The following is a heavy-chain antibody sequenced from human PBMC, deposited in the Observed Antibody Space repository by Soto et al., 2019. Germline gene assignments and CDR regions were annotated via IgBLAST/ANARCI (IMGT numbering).Heavy chain of an antibody. Sequence: QVQLVQSGAEVKKPGASVKVSCKASGYTFTSYYMHWVRQAPGQGLEWMGIINPSGGSTSYAQKFQGRVTMTRDTSTSTVYMELSSLRSEDTAVYYCARDERREYYDFWSVPRHYYYGMDVWGQGTTVTVSS. CDR2: INPSGGST. CDR3: ARDERREYYDFWSVPRHYYYGMDV. CDR1: GYTFTSYY. V-gene: IGHV1-46*01. D-gene: IGHD3-3*01. J-gene: IGHJ6*02.